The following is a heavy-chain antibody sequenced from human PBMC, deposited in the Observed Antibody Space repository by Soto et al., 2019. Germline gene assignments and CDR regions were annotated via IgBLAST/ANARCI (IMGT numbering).Heavy chain of an antibody. V-gene: IGHV3-23*01. CDR1: GFTFSSYA. CDR2: ISGSGGST. D-gene: IGHD3-22*01. CDR3: AKNNRITMIVVVITTSADGYFDY. J-gene: IGHJ4*02. Sequence: GGSLRLSCAASGFTFSSYAMSWVRQAPGKGLEWVSAISGSGGSTYYADSVKGRFTISRDNSKNTLYLQMNSLRAEDTAVYYYAKNNRITMIVVVITTSADGYFDYWGQGTLVTVSS.